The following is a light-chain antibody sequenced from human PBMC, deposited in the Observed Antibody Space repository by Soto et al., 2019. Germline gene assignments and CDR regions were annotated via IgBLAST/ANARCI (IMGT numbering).Light chain of an antibody. J-gene: IGKJ1*01. Sequence: EIALTQSPDTLSLSPGERATLSCRASPSVDSSYLAWYQQKPGQAPRLLIYGASTRAAGIPDRFRGSGSGTDFTLTISRLEPEDFAVYYCQQYDSPRTFGQGIKVEIK. CDR3: QQYDSPRT. CDR2: GAS. V-gene: IGKV3-20*01. CDR1: PSVDSSY.